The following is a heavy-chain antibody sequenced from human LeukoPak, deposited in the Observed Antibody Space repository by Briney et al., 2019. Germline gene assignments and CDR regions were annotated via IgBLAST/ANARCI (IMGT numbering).Heavy chain of an antibody. CDR1: GGSISSSSYS. D-gene: IGHD1-26*01. CDR3: ARRYEVGATTTPRLAFDI. V-gene: IGHV4-39*07. CDR2: IYYSGST. J-gene: IGHJ3*02. Sequence: PSETLSLTCTVSGGSISSSSYSWGWIRQPPGKGLEWIGSIYYSGSTYYNPSLKSRVTISVDTSKNQFSLKLSSVTAADTAVYYCARRYEVGATTTPRLAFDIWGQGTMVTVSS.